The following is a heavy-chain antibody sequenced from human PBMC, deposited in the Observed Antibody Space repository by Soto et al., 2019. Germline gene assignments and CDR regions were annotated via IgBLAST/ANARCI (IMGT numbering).Heavy chain of an antibody. D-gene: IGHD5-18*01. CDR2: IYSSGST. V-gene: IGHV4-61*01. CDR1: GDSVSSDSYY. CDR3: ARDLRGYSRDFAY. J-gene: IGHJ4*02. Sequence: PSETLSLTCTVSGDSVSSDSYYWTWIRQPPGKGLEWIGYIYSSGSTKYNPSLKSRVTISLDTSNNQFSLELTSVTAADTAIYHCARDLRGYSRDFAYWGQGALVTGS.